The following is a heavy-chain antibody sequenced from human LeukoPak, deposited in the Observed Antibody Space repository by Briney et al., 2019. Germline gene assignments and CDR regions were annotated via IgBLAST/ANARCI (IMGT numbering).Heavy chain of an antibody. D-gene: IGHD3-22*01. J-gene: IGHJ4*02. CDR2: IYYSGST. CDR3: ARQNSQWLLLRAPTFFDY. CDR1: GGSISSSSYY. V-gene: IGHV4-39*01. Sequence: SETLSLTCTVSGGSISSSSYYWGWIRQPPGKGLELIGSIYYSGSTYYNPSLKSRVTIYVDTYKNQFSLKLSSVTAADTAVYYCARQNSQWLLLRAPTFFDYWGQGTLVTVSS.